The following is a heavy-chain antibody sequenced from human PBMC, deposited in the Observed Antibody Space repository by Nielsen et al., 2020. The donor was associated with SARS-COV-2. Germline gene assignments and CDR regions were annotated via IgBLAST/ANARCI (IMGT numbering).Heavy chain of an antibody. V-gene: IGHV4-59*01. CDR3: AKLGMGYCSGGSCERAFDI. J-gene: IGHJ3*02. CDR2: IYYSGST. Sequence: WLRQPPGKGLEWIGYIYYSGSTNYNPSLKSRVTISVDTSKNQFSLKLSSVTAADTAVYYCAKLGMGYCSGGSCERAFDIWGQGTMVTVSS. D-gene: IGHD2-15*01.